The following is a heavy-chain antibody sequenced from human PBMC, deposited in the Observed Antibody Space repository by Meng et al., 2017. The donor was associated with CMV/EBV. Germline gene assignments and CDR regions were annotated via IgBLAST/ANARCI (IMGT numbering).Heavy chain of an antibody. Sequence: SETLSLTCTVSGVSISSSSYYWGWIRQPPGKGREWIGSIYYSGSTYYNPSLKSRVTISVDTSKNQFSLKLSSVTAADTAVDYCARDSRENFEHWGQGTLVTVSS. CDR1: GVSISSSSYY. J-gene: IGHJ1*01. V-gene: IGHV4-39*07. CDR3: ARDSRENFEH. CDR2: IYYSGST.